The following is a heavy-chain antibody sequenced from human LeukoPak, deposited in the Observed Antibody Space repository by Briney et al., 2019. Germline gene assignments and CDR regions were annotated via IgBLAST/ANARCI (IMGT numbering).Heavy chain of an antibody. CDR3: ARDRGSGSYGY. CDR1: GGSISNYF. D-gene: IGHD1-26*01. V-gene: IGHV4-4*07. J-gene: IGHJ4*02. CDR2: ISISGST. Sequence: SETLSLTCTVSGGSISNYFWSWIRQPAGKGLEWIGRISISGSTDYNPSLKSRVTMSVDTSKNQFSLNLNSVIAADTAVYYCARDRGSGSYGYWGQGTLVTVSS.